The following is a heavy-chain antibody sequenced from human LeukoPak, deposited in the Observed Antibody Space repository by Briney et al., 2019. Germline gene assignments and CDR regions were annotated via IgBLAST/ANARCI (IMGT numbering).Heavy chain of an antibody. D-gene: IGHD5-18*01. Sequence: SETLSLTCTVSGGSISSYYWSWIRQPPGKGLEWIGYIYYSGSTNYNPSLKSRAAISVDTSKNQFSLKLSSVTAADAAVYYCARSTTMVPLVAYDIWGQGTMVTVS. CDR2: IYYSGST. V-gene: IGHV4-59*01. J-gene: IGHJ3*02. CDR1: GGSISSYY. CDR3: ARSTTMVPLVAYDI.